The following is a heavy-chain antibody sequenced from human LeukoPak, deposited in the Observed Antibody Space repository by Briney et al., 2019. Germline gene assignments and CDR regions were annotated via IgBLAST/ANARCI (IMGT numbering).Heavy chain of an antibody. CDR2: IFGGGTT. D-gene: IGHD6-19*01. J-gene: IGHJ4*02. Sequence: SETLSLTCTVSGDSVNNHHWSWIRQPAGKGLEWIGRIFGGGTTNYNSSLKSRVTMSLDTSKNQFSLEMTSMTAADTAVYYCAREGGSGWTHINHCDSWGQGTLVIVSS. V-gene: IGHV4-4*07. CDR1: GDSVNNHH. CDR3: AREGGSGWTHINHCDS.